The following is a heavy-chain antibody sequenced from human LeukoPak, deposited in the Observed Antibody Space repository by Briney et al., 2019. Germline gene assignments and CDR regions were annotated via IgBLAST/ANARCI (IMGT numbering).Heavy chain of an antibody. CDR3: ARDRNGDYADY. J-gene: IGHJ4*02. Sequence: SETLSLTCTVSGGSISSGSYYWSWIRQPAGKGLEWIGRIYTSGSTNHNPSLKSRVTISVDTSKNQFSLKLSSVTAADTAVYYCARDRNGDYADYWGQGTLVTVSS. CDR2: IYTSGST. V-gene: IGHV4-61*02. D-gene: IGHD1-1*01. CDR1: GGSISSGSYY.